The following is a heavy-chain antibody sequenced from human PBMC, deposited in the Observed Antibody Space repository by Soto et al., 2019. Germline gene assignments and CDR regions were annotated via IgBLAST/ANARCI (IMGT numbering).Heavy chain of an antibody. CDR2: IYYSGSA. Sequence: PSETLSLTCTVSGGSIISYYCIFIRHPPVKGLEWIVYIYYSGSANYNPSLKSRVTISVDTSKNQFSLKLSSVTAADTAVYYCARGGGGRDGYNSFDYWGQGTLVTVSS. CDR3: ARGGGGRDGYNSFDY. CDR1: GGSIISYY. J-gene: IGHJ4*02. D-gene: IGHD5-12*01. V-gene: IGHV4-59*01.